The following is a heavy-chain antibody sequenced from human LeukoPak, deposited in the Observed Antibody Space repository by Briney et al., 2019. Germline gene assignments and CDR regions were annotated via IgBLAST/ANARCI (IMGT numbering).Heavy chain of an antibody. CDR1: GFTFSDYY. J-gene: IGHJ4*02. CDR3: AKSGQFDS. Sequence: AGGSLRLSCAASGFTFSDYYMSWIRQAPGKGLEWLSYISSSSSYTKYADSVRGRFTISRDNAKNTLFLQMNSLRAEDTAVYYCAKSGQFDSWGQGTLVTVSS. CDR2: ISSSSSYT. V-gene: IGHV3-11*03. D-gene: IGHD1-14*01.